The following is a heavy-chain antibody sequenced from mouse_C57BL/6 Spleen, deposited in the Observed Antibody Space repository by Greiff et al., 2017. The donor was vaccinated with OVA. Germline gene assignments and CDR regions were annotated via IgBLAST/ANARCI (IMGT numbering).Heavy chain of an antibody. CDR2: ISSGSSTI. Sequence: EVKLVESGGGLVKPGGSLKLSCAASGFTFSDYGMHWVRQAPEKGLEWVAYISSGSSTIYYADTVKGRFTISRDNAKNTLFLQMTSLRSEDTAMYYCARSDYDDPYYAMDYWGQGTSVTVSS. CDR3: ARSDYDDPYYAMDY. CDR1: GFTFSDYG. V-gene: IGHV5-17*01. J-gene: IGHJ4*01. D-gene: IGHD2-4*01.